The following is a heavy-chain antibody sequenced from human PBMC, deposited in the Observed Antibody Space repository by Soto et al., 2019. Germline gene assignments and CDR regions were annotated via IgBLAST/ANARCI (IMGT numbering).Heavy chain of an antibody. CDR1: GFTFSSYA. CDR2: ISYDGSNK. CDR3: ARDAPNYYDSSGYYYPTLVY. D-gene: IGHD3-22*01. Sequence: GGSLRLSCAASGFTFSSYAMHWVRQAPGKGLEWVAVISYDGSNKYYADSVKGRFTISRDNSKNTLYLQMNSLRAEDTAVYYCARDAPNYYDSSGYYYPTLVYWGQGTLVTVAS. J-gene: IGHJ4*02. V-gene: IGHV3-30-3*01.